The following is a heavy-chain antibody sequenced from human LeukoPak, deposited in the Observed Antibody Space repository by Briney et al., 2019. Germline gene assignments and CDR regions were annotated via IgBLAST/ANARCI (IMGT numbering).Heavy chain of an antibody. V-gene: IGHV1-69*13. CDR3: AGGLVVVVAATPLHYGMDV. Sequence: SVKASCKASGGTFSSYAISWVRQAPGQGLEWMGGIIPIFGTANYAQKFQGRVTITADESTSTAYMELSSLRSEDTAVYYCAGGLVVVVAATPLHYGMDVWGQGTTVTVSS. CDR1: GGTFSSYA. CDR2: IIPIFGTA. J-gene: IGHJ6*02. D-gene: IGHD2-15*01.